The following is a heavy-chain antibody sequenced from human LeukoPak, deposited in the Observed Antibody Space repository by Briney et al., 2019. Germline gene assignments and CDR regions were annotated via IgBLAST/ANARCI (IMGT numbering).Heavy chain of an antibody. J-gene: IGHJ4*02. Sequence: GGSLRLSCAASGFTFSSYSMNWVRQAPGKGLEWVSYISSGSNYIYYADSVKGRFTISRDNAKNSLYLQMNSLRAEDTAVYYCARALVGATGVQMDYWGQGTLVTVSS. CDR3: ARALVGATGVQMDY. CDR2: ISSGSNYI. CDR1: GFTFSSYS. D-gene: IGHD1-26*01. V-gene: IGHV3-21*01.